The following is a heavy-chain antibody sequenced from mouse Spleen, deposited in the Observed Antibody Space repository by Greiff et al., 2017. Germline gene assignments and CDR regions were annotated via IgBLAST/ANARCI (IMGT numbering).Heavy chain of an antibody. CDR2: ISNGGGST. CDR1: GFTFSDYY. J-gene: IGHJ2*01. D-gene: IGHD1-1*01. CDR3: ARQDYYGRFDY. V-gene: IGHV5-12*01. Sequence: EVQRVESGGGLVQPGGSLKLSCAASGFTFSDYYMYWVRQTPEKRLEWVAYISNGGGSTYYPDTVKGRFTISRDNAKNTLYLQMSRLKSEDTAMYYCARQDYYGRFDYWGQGTTLTVSS.